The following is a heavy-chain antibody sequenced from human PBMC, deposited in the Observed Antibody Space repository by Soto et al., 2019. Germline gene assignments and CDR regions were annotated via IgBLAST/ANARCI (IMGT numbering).Heavy chain of an antibody. J-gene: IGHJ4*02. V-gene: IGHV4-31*03. CDR3: ARHSPDFDWLSQFDY. CDR1: GGSISSGGYY. CDR2: IYSGTT. Sequence: SETLSLTCTVSGGSISSGGYYWSWIRQHPGKGLEWIGYIYSGTTYYNPSLKSRVTLSIDTSKNQLSLKLSSVTAADTAVYYCARHSPDFDWLSQFDYWGQGTLVTVSS. D-gene: IGHD3-9*01.